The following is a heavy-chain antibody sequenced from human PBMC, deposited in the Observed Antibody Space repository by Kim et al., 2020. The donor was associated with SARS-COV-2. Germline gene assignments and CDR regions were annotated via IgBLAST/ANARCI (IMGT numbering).Heavy chain of an antibody. V-gene: IGHV4-34*01. CDR1: GGSLSGFH. CDR3: AREGGYDILAISYFQP. J-gene: IGHJ1*01. D-gene: IGHD3-9*01. Sequence: SETLSLTCTIYGGSLSGFHWTWIRQSPGKGLEWIGKINHSGRTNYNPSLKSRVTISVDTSKKQFALRLNSVTAADTAVYYCAREGGYDILAISYFQPWGLGTLVTVSS. CDR2: INHSGRT.